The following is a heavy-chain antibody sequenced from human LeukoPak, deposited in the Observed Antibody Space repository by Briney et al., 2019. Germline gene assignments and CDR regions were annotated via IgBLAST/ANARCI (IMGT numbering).Heavy chain of an antibody. J-gene: IGHJ6*03. CDR2: IKQDGSEI. CDR1: GFTFSDYY. CDR3: ARVVSYYYYYMDV. V-gene: IGHV3-7*01. Sequence: GGSLRLSCAASGFTFSDYYMSWIRQAPGKGLEWVANIKQDGSEIYVDSVKGRFTISRDNAKNSLYLQMNSLRAEDTAVYYCARVVSYYYYYMDVWGKGTTVIVSS.